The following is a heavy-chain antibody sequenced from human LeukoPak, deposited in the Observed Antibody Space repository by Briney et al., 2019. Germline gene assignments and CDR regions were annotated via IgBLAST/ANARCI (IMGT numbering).Heavy chain of an antibody. CDR1: GGTFSSYA. V-gene: IGHV1-69*05. J-gene: IGHJ5*02. CDR3: ARVLGWFDP. Sequence: SVRVSCKASGGTFSSYAISWVRQAPGQGLEWMGGIIPIFGTANYAQKFQGRVTMTTDTSTSTAYMELRSLRSDDTAVYYCARVLGWFDPWGQGTLVTVSS. CDR2: IIPIFGTA. D-gene: IGHD2-8*01.